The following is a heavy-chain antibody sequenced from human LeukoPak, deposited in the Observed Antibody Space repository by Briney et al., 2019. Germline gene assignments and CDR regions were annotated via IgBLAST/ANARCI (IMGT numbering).Heavy chain of an antibody. CDR2: ISSSSRII. CDR3: VRGDSTGTNLDY. D-gene: IGHD1-1*01. V-gene: IGHV3-48*04. Sequence: PGGSLRLSCAASGFTFSSYSMNWVRQAPGKGLEGVSFISSSSRIIHYADSVKGRSSISRDNAKNSMYLQMDSLRAEDTAVYYCVRGDSTGTNLDYWGQGALVTVSS. CDR1: GFTFSSYS. J-gene: IGHJ4*02.